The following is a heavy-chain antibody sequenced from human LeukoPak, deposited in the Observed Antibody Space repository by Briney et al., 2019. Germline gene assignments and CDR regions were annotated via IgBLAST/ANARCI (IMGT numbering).Heavy chain of an antibody. D-gene: IGHD2-2*01. CDR1: GFTFSSYS. V-gene: IGHV3-48*01. CDR2: ISSSSSTI. CDR3: ARGGGYCSSTSCSAYMDV. J-gene: IGHJ6*03. Sequence: GGSLRLSCAASGFTFSSYSMNWVRQAPGKGLEWVSYISSSSSTIYYADSVKGRFTISRDNAKNSLYLQMNSLRAEDTAVYYCARGGGYCSSTSCSAYMDVWGKGTTVTVSS.